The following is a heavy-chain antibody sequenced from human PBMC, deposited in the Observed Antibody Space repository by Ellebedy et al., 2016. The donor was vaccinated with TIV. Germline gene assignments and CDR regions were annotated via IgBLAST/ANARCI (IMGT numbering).Heavy chain of an antibody. Sequence: SETLSLXCSVSGGSVSSGYFWSWIRQYPGKGLEWIGYIHYSGYTYYNPSLKSRSTLSIDTSKKQFSLNLSSMTAADTAVYYCARGPPRGCSSSSCYAGGDYWGQGILVTVSS. J-gene: IGHJ4*02. D-gene: IGHD2-2*01. CDR2: IHYSGYT. CDR1: GGSVSSGYF. CDR3: ARGPPRGCSSSSCYAGGDY. V-gene: IGHV4-31*03.